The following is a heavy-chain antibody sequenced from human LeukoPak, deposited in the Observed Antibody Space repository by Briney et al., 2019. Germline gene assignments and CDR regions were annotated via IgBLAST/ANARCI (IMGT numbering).Heavy chain of an antibody. Sequence: ASVKVSCKASGYTFTSYYMHWVRQAPGQGLEWMGIINPSGGSTSYAQKFQGRVTMTRDTSTSTVYMELSSLRSEDTAVYYCAREIAVGYCSSTSCYDAFDIWGQGTMVTVSS. CDR3: AREIAVGYCSSTSCYDAFDI. CDR1: GYTFTSYY. J-gene: IGHJ3*02. V-gene: IGHV1-46*01. CDR2: INPSGGST. D-gene: IGHD2-2*03.